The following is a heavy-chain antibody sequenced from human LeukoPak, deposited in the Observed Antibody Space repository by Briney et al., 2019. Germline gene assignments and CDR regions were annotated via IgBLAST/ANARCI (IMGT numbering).Heavy chain of an antibody. Sequence: ASVKVSCKASGYTFTSYGISWVRQAPGQGLEWMGWISAYNGNTNYAQKLQGRVTMTTDTSTSTAYMELRSLRSDDTAVYYCARNGVDYDILTGYYNTGNWFDPWGQGTLVTVSS. CDR3: ARNGVDYDILTGYYNTGNWFDP. J-gene: IGHJ5*02. V-gene: IGHV1-18*01. D-gene: IGHD3-9*01. CDR1: GYTFTSYG. CDR2: ISAYNGNT.